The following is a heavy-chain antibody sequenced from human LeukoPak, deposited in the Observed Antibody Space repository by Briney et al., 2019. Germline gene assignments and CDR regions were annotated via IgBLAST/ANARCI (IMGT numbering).Heavy chain of an antibody. J-gene: IGHJ4*02. CDR1: GFTFSSYG. CDR3: AKDTGRATPLYYFDY. CDR2: IRYDGSNK. D-gene: IGHD5-24*01. V-gene: IGHV3-30*02. Sequence: GRSLRLSCAASGFTFSSYGMHWVRQAPGKGLEWVAFIRYDGSNKYYADSVKGRFTISRDNSKNTLYLQMNSLRAEDTAVYYCAKDTGRATPLYYFDYWGQGTLVTVSS.